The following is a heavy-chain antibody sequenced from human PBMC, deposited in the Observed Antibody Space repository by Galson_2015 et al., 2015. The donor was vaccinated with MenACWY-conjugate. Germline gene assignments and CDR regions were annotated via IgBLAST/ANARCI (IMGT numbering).Heavy chain of an antibody. D-gene: IGHD3-16*01. CDR1: GYSFTSYW. CDR2: IYPGDSDT. V-gene: IGHV5-51*03. Sequence: QSGAEVKKPGESLKISCKGSGYSFTSYWIGWVRQMPGKGLEWMGIIYPGDSDTRYSPSFQGQVTISADKSISTAYLQWSSLKASDTAMYYCATFQGSQNYYYYMDVWGKGTTVTVSS. CDR3: ATFQGSQNYYYYMDV. J-gene: IGHJ6*03.